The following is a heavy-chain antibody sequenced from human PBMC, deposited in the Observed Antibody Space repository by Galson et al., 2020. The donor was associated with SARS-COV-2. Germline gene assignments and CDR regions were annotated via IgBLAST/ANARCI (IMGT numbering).Heavy chain of an antibody. CDR3: ARDLEEWELLFPFDH. J-gene: IGHJ4*02. CDR2: MSNDGTNA. CDR1: GFSFSKYA. D-gene: IGHD1-26*01. Sequence: GESLKISCAASGFSFSKYAMHWVRQAPGKGLEWVAVMSNDGTNAYYAESVKGRFTISRDNSKNTLYLQMNSLRAEDTAVYYCARDLEEWELLFPFDHWGQGTLLTVSS. V-gene: IGHV3-30*07.